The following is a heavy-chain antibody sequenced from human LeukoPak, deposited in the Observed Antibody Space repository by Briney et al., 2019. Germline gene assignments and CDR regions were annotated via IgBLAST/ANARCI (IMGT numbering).Heavy chain of an antibody. CDR2: VDPEDGET. CDR1: GYTFTNYY. D-gene: IGHD6-19*01. J-gene: IGHJ4*02. Sequence: ASVKVSCKASGYTFTNYYMHWVQQAPGKGLEWMGRVDPEDGETIYSEKFQDRVTITADTSTDTAYMELSSLRPEDTAVYYGATEDGGSGWYGGGYWGQGTLVTVSS. CDR3: ATEDGGSGWYGGGY. V-gene: IGHV1-69-2*01.